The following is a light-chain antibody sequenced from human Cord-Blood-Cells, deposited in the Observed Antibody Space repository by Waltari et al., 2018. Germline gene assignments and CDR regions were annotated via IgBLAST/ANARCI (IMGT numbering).Light chain of an antibody. V-gene: IGKV3-11*01. CDR2: DAS. CDR1: PSVRNY. J-gene: IGKJ4*01. Sequence: EIVLTQHPATLSLSPGERATLSCRASPSVRNYLAWYQQKPGQAPRLLIYDASNRATGIPARFSGSGSGTDFTLTISSLEPEDFAVYYCQQRSILLTFGGGTKVEIK. CDR3: QQRSILLT.